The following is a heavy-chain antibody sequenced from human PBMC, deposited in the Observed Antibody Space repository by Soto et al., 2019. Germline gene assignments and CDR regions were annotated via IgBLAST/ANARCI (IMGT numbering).Heavy chain of an antibody. CDR2: ISGSGGST. J-gene: IGHJ4*02. CDR1: GFTFSSYA. Sequence: GGSLRLSCAASGFTFSSYAMSWVRQAPGKGLDWVSAISGSGGSTYYADSVKGRFTISRDNSKNTLYLQMNSLRAEDTAVYYCAQLTFGFSFDYWGQGTLVTVSS. CDR3: AQLTFGFSFDY. D-gene: IGHD3-16*01. V-gene: IGHV3-23*01.